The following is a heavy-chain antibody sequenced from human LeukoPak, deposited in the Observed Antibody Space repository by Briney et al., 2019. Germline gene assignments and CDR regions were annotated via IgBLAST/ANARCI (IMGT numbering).Heavy chain of an antibody. Sequence: GGSLRLSCGASGFTFSTFWMTWVRRVPGKGLEWVANIKQDGSERNYVDSVKGRFTISRDNAKNSLYLQMNSLRAEDTAVYYCARGASSSPWGQGTLVTVSS. CDR1: GFTFSTFW. CDR2: IKQDGSER. V-gene: IGHV3-7*03. J-gene: IGHJ5*02. D-gene: IGHD6-13*01. CDR3: ARGASSSP.